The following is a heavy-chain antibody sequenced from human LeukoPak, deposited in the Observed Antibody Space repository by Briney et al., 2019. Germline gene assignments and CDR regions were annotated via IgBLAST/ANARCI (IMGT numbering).Heavy chain of an antibody. Sequence: GGSLRLSCAASGLTFSSYAVSWVRQAPGKGLEWVSAISARGDSTYYADSVEGRFTISRDNSKNTLYLQMNSLRAEDTALYYCARGAYGDYDYWGQGTLVTVTS. J-gene: IGHJ4*02. V-gene: IGHV3-23*01. CDR2: ISARGDST. CDR3: ARGAYGDYDY. D-gene: IGHD4-17*01. CDR1: GLTFSSYA.